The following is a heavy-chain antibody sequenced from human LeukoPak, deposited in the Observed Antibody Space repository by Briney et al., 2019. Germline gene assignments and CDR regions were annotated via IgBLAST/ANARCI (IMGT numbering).Heavy chain of an antibody. J-gene: IGHJ4*02. Sequence: GFTFXSYGMHWVRQAPGKXLXWVAFIRYDGSNKYXADSVKGRFTISRDNSKNXLYMQMNSLRAEDTAVYYCXXXXXXXXTXXXXLDWGQXTXVTVSS. CDR1: GFTFXSYG. CDR2: IRYDGSNK. D-gene: IGHD1-1*01. V-gene: IGHV3-30*02. CDR3: XXXXXXXXTXXXXLD.